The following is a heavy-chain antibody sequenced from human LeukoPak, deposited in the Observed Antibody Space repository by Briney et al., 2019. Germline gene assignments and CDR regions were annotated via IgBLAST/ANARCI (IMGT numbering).Heavy chain of an antibody. CDR2: ISASGGTT. V-gene: IGHV3-23*01. CDR1: GFTFRAYD. CDR3: AKKLGVAGTYNWFDP. D-gene: IGHD6-19*01. Sequence: GGSLRLSCAASGFTFRAYDMSWVRQAPGKGLEWVSTISASGGTTYYADSVKSRFTISRDNSKSTLFLQMNSLRAEDTAVYYCAKKLGVAGTYNWFDPWGQGRLVTVSS. J-gene: IGHJ5*02.